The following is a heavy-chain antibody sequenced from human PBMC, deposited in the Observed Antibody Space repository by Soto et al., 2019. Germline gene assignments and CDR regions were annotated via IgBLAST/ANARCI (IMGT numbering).Heavy chain of an antibody. CDR1: GGTLSSYT. V-gene: IGHV1-69*04. CDR3: ARDGAYSGYDVIDY. Sequence: SVKVSCKASGGTLSSYTVSWVRQAPGQGLEWMGRIIPILGIANYAQKFQGRVTITADKSTSTAYMELSSLRSEDTAVYYCARDGAYSGYDVIDYWGQGTLVTVSS. D-gene: IGHD5-12*01. J-gene: IGHJ4*02. CDR2: IIPILGIA.